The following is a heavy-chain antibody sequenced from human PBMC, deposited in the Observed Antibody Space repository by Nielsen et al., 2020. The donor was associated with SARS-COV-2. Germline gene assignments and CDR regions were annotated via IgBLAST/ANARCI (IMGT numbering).Heavy chain of an antibody. Sequence: SETLSLTCAVSGGSFSGYYWSWIRQPPGKGLEWIGEIKHGGTTNYNPSLKSRITISLDPSNNQLSLNLSSVTAADTAVYYCARTFHDYIWGSYRPPYFDYWGQRILVTVSS. CDR1: GGSFSGYY. CDR2: IKHGGTT. CDR3: ARTFHDYIWGSYRPPYFDY. V-gene: IGHV4-34*01. D-gene: IGHD3-16*02. J-gene: IGHJ4*02.